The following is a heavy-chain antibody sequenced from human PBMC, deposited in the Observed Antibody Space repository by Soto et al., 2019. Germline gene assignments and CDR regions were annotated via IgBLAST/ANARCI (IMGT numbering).Heavy chain of an antibody. CDR1: GFTFSTYS. Sequence: GGSQRLSCAASGFTFSTYSMNWVRQAPGKGLEWVSSIYGSGGRTFYADSVKGRFTISRDNSKNTLYLQMNSLRAEDTAVYYCAKNTAMVLYFDYWGQGTLVTVSS. CDR2: IYGSGGRT. D-gene: IGHD5-18*01. V-gene: IGHV3-23*01. CDR3: AKNTAMVLYFDY. J-gene: IGHJ4*02.